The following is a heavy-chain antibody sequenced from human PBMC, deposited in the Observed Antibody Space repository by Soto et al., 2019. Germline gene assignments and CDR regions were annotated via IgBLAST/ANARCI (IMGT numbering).Heavy chain of an antibody. CDR3: ARAQREDYGSGSYPHYFDY. V-gene: IGHV1-69*06. CDR2: IIPIFGTA. D-gene: IGHD3-10*01. Sequence: SVKVSCKASGCTFSSYAISWVRQAPGQGLEWMGGIIPIFGTANYAQKFQGRVTITADKSTSTAYMELSSLRSEDTAVYYCARAQREDYGSGSYPHYFDYWGQGTLVTVSS. CDR1: GCTFSSYA. J-gene: IGHJ4*02.